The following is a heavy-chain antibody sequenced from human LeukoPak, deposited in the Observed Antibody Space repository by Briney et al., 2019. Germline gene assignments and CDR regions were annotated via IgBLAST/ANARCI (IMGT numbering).Heavy chain of an antibody. CDR1: GFTFSSYG. CDR2: IWYDGSNK. J-gene: IGHJ3*02. CDR3: ARDHYPNYYDGSGYPHAHAFDI. Sequence: GGSLRLSCAASGFTFSSYGMHWVRQAPGKGLEWVAVIWYDGSNKYYADSVKGRFTISRDNSKNTLYLQMNSLRAEDTAVYYCARDHYPNYYDGSGYPHAHAFDIWGQGTMVTVSS. D-gene: IGHD3-22*01. V-gene: IGHV3-33*01.